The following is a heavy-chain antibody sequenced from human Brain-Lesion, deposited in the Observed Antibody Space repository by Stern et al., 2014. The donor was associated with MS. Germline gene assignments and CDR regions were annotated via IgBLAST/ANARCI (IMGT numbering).Heavy chain of an antibody. J-gene: IGHJ4*02. CDR1: YDSISRYY. V-gene: IGHV4-59*01. CDR2: INYRRNP. Sequence: QVKLVQSGPGLVKPSETLSLTCTVSYDSISRYYWTWLRQPPGKGLEWIGYINYRRNPNYNPALKSRVTISVDTSKNQFSLKLTSVTAADTAVYYCARAFSDYHDSTPGYWGQGTLVTVSS. CDR3: ARAFSDYHDSTPGY. D-gene: IGHD3-22*01.